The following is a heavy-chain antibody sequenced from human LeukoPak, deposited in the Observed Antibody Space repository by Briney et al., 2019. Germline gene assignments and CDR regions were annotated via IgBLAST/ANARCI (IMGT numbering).Heavy chain of an antibody. Sequence: GASVKVSCKASGYTFTSYGISWFGRPPGQGLGWLGWISAYNGNTNYAQKLQGRVTMTTDTSTSTAYMELRSLRSDDTAVYYCARTLWFGDKNGFGPWGQGTLVTVSS. V-gene: IGHV1-18*01. D-gene: IGHD3-10*01. CDR1: GYTFTSYG. J-gene: IGHJ5*02. CDR3: ARTLWFGDKNGFGP. CDR2: ISAYNGNT.